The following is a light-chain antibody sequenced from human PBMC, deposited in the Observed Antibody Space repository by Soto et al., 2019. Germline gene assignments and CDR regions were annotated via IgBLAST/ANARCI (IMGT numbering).Light chain of an antibody. CDR1: SSDVGDYNY. Sequence: QSALTQPASVSGSPGQSITISCTGNSSDVGDYNYVSWYQHHPGKAPKLMIYEVSNRPSGVSNRFSGSKSGNTASLTISGLQAEDEADYYCSSYTSSATLVFGGGTKLTVL. J-gene: IGLJ3*02. CDR2: EVS. V-gene: IGLV2-14*01. CDR3: SSYTSSATLV.